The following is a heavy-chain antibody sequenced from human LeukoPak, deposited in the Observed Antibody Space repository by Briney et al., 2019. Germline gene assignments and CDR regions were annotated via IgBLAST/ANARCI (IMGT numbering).Heavy chain of an antibody. J-gene: IGHJ3*02. CDR3: ARDVRYYGSGSYYNRDAFDI. CDR1: GFTFSSYA. Sequence: GGSLRLSCAASGFTFSSYAMSWVRQAPGKGLEWVSAISGSGGSTYYADSVKGRFTISRDNAKNSLYLQMNSLRAEDTAVYYCARDVRYYGSGSYYNRDAFDIWGQGTMVTVSS. V-gene: IGHV3-23*01. D-gene: IGHD3-10*01. CDR2: ISGSGGST.